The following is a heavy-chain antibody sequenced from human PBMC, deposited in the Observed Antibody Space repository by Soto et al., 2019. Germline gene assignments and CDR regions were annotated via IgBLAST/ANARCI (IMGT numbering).Heavy chain of an antibody. CDR2: ISSNGGST. CDR1: GFTFSSYA. D-gene: IGHD3-3*01. Sequence: GGSLRLSCAASGFTFSSYAMHWVRQAPGKGLEYVSAISSNGGSTYYANSVKGRFTISRDNSKNTLYLQMGSLRAEDMAVYYCARDRAPLRFLATNYYYYMDVWGKGTTVTVSS. J-gene: IGHJ6*03. CDR3: ARDRAPLRFLATNYYYYMDV. V-gene: IGHV3-64*01.